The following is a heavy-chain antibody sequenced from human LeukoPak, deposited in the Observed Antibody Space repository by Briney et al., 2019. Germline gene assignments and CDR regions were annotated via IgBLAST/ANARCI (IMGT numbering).Heavy chain of an antibody. Sequence: SGPTLVKPTRTLTLTCTFSGFSLSTSGVGVGLIRQPPGKALEWLALIYWDDDKRYSPSLKSRLTITKDTSKNQVVLTMTNMDPVDTATYYCAQRAAGPQKFDYWGQGTLVTVSS. D-gene: IGHD6-13*01. V-gene: IGHV2-5*02. J-gene: IGHJ4*02. CDR1: GFSLSTSGVG. CDR2: IYWDDDK. CDR3: AQRAAGPQKFDY.